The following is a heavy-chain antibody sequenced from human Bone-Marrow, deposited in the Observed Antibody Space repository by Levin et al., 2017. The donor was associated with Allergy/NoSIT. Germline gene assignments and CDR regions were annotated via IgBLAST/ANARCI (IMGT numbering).Heavy chain of an antibody. CDR2: FVPVMGIT. J-gene: IGHJ4*02. D-gene: IGHD6-25*01. CDR1: GGTLTNYA. V-gene: IGHV1-69*10. CDR3: ARDLGAASPIEY. Sequence: AASVKVSCKASGGTLTNYAISWVRQGPGQGLEWMGAFVPVMGITRYPQKFQDRVTITADESRNTAYLEMSGLTSEDTAVYYCARDLGAASPIEYWGQGTLVTVSS.